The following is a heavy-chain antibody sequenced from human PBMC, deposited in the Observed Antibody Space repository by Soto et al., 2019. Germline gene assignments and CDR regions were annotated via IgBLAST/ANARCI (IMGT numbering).Heavy chain of an antibody. V-gene: IGHV4-4*07. CDR3: ARDRAVTFGGAIVSDD. CDR1: GASISSYF. CDR2: IFPSGNT. D-gene: IGHD3-16*02. Sequence: QVQLQESGPGLVKPSETLSLTCTVSGASISSYFWTWIRQPAGKGLEWIGRIFPSGNTNYNPSLKSRVTMSLDTAKNQFSLKLTSVTAADTAFYYCARDRAVTFGGAIVSDDWGQGTLVTVSS. J-gene: IGHJ4*02.